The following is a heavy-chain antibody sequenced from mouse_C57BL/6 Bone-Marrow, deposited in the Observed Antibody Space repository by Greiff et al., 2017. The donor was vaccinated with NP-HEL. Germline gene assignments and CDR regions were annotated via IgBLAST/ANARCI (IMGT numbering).Heavy chain of an antibody. V-gene: IGHV1-81*01. Sequence: VKQRTGQGLEWIGEIYPRSGNTYYNEKFKGKATLTADKSSSTAYMELRSLTSEDSAVYFCSTGTGGYWCQGTTLTVSS. D-gene: IGHD4-1*01. J-gene: IGHJ2*01. CDR2: IYPRSGNT. CDR3: STGTGGY.